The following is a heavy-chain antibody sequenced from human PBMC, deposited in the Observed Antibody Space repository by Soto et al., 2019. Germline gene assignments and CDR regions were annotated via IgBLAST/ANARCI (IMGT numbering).Heavy chain of an antibody. J-gene: IGHJ4*02. V-gene: IGHV4-34*01. D-gene: IGHD3-3*01. CDR1: GGSFSGYY. CDR3: ARGPLLWSGYYTGRFGYYFDY. CDR2: INHSGST. Sequence: SETLSLTCAVYGGSFSGYYWSWIRPPPGKGLEWIGEINHSGSTNYNPSLKSRVTISVDTSKNQFSLKLSSVTAADTAVYYCARGPLLWSGYYTGRFGYYFDYWGQGTLVTVSS.